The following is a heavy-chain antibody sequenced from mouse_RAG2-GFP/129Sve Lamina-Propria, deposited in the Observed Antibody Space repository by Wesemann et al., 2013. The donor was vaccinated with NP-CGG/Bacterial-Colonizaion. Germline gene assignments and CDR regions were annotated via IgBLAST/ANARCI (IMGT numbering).Heavy chain of an antibody. J-gene: IGHJ3*01. CDR2: FYPGSGSI. CDR3: ARRRLPYDYDGAWFAY. CDR1: GYTFTEYT. D-gene: IGHD2-4*01. Sequence: RGASVKLSCKASGYTFTEYTIHWVKQRSGQGLEWIGWFYPGSGSIKYNEKFKDKATLTADKSSSTVYMELSRLTSEDSAVYFCARRRLPYDYDGAWFAYWGQGTLVTVSA. V-gene: IGHV1-62-2*01.